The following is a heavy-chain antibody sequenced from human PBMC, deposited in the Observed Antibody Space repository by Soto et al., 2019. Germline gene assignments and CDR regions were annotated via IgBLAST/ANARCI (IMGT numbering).Heavy chain of an antibody. Sequence: GGSLRLSCAASGFTFSSYAMSWVRQAPGKGLEWVSSISYNGGSTYYADSVKGRFTISRDNSKSTLYLQMNSLRAEDTAVYYCAKVPTGEMATVFQAFDIWGQGTMVTVSS. CDR1: GFTFSSYA. V-gene: IGHV3-23*01. CDR2: ISYNGGST. J-gene: IGHJ3*02. D-gene: IGHD4-4*01. CDR3: AKVPTGEMATVFQAFDI.